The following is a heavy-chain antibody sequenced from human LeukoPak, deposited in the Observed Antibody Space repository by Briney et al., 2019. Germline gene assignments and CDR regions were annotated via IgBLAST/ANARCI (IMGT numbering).Heavy chain of an antibody. V-gene: IGHV4-59*01. J-gene: IGHJ4*02. D-gene: IGHD3-22*01. CDR1: NASISSYY. CDR2: IYHSGST. CDR3: ARVTGYMIEDYFDY. Sequence: SETLSLTCTVSNASISSYYWSWIRQPPGKGLEWIGYIYHSGSTNYNPSLKSRVTISVDTSKNQFSLKLSSVTAADTAVYYCARVTGYMIEDYFDYWGQGTLVTVSS.